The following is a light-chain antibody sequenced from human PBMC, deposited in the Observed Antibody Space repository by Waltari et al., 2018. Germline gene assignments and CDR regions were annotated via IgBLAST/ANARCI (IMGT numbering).Light chain of an antibody. V-gene: IGLV2-14*03. Sequence: SALTQPASMSGSPGHSITISCTRTRTDIGLSDYVSWYQQHPGKAPKLIISDVSQRPSGVTARFSGSKSGYTASLTISGLQTEDEADYYCSAYTATDTYVFGSGTTVTVL. CDR2: DVS. CDR1: RTDIGLSDY. J-gene: IGLJ1*01. CDR3: SAYTATDTYV.